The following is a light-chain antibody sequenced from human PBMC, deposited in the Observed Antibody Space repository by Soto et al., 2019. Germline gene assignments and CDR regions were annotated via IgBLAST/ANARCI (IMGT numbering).Light chain of an antibody. V-gene: IGLV1-44*01. CDR1: SANIGSNA. Sequence: QSVLTQPPSASGTPGQRVTISCSGSSANIGSNAVSWYQQLPGTAPKLLIYGNDQRPSGVPARLSGSKFGTSASLAIWGLQSEDEADYYCEAWDDSLNGWVFGGGTKLTVL. CDR2: GND. J-gene: IGLJ3*02. CDR3: EAWDDSLNGWV.